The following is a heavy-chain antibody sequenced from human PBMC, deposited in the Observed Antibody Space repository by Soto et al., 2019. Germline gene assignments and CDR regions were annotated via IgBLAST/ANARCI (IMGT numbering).Heavy chain of an antibody. Sequence: GGSLRLSCLASGFTFSDYAMTWVRHVPGRGLEWVASLDGAGGSTYYADSVRGRFTISRDNSQNTLFLQMKRLTVDDTAIYYCAAPRDEYGSGVSWLTYGMDIWGQGTKVPVYS. J-gene: IGHJ6*02. D-gene: IGHD3-10*01. CDR1: GFTFSDYA. V-gene: IGHV3-23*01. CDR2: LDGAGGST. CDR3: AAPRDEYGSGVSWLTYGMDI.